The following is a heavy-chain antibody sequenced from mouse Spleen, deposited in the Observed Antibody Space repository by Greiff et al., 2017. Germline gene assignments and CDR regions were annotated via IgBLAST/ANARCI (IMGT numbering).Heavy chain of an antibody. Sequence: QVHVKQPGAELVRPGSSVKLSCKASGYTFTSYWMDWVKQRPGQGLEWIGNIYPSDSETHYNQKFKDKATLTVDKSSSTAYMQLSSLTSEDSAVYYCARGGTYFDYWGQGTTLTVSS. CDR2: IYPSDSET. CDR3: ARGGTYFDY. J-gene: IGHJ2*01. V-gene: IGHV1-61*01. CDR1: GYTFTSYW.